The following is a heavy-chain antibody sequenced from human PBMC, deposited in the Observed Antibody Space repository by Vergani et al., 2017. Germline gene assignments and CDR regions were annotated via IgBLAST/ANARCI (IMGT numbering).Heavy chain of an antibody. V-gene: IGHV1-18*01. J-gene: IGHJ4*02. CDR3: AIVTDYYDSSGYYLDY. CDR1: GYSFTTSG. CDR2: INGYNANT. Sequence: QVQLVQSGDEMKKPGASVSVSCKASGYSFTTSGISWVRQAPGQGPEWMGWINGYNANTKYAQNFQGRVTMTADTSTSTAYMELSSLRPEDTALYYCAIVTDYYDSSGYYLDYWGQGTLVTVSS. D-gene: IGHD3-22*01.